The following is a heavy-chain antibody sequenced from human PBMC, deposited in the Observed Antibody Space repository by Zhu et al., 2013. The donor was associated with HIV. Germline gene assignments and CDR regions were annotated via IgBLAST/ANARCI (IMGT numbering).Heavy chain of an antibody. D-gene: IGHD3-3*01. CDR1: GYTFTSYG. CDR2: ISAYNGNT. CDR3: ARDYALGKLTIFGVVSPRTFDY. J-gene: IGHJ4*02. Sequence: QVQLVQSGAEVKKPGASVKVSCKASGYTFTSYGISWVRQAPGQGLEWMGWISAYNGNTNYAQKLQGRVTMTTDTSTSTAYMELRSLRSDDTAVYYCARDYALGKLTIFGVVSPRTFDYWGQGTLVTVSS. V-gene: IGHV1-18*04.